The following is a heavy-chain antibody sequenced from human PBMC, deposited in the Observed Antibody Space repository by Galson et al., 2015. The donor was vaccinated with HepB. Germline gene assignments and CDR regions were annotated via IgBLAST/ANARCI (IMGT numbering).Heavy chain of an antibody. Sequence: SLRLSCAASGFTFSNYWMHWVRQAPGKGLVWVSRINSDGRITTYADSVKGRFTISRDNAKNTLYLQINSLRAETTAVYYCARDWWTSAGRGGDWGQGTLVTVSS. J-gene: IGHJ4*02. D-gene: IGHD6-13*01. CDR3: ARDWWTSAGRGGD. CDR1: GFTFSNYW. V-gene: IGHV3-74*01. CDR2: INSDGRIT.